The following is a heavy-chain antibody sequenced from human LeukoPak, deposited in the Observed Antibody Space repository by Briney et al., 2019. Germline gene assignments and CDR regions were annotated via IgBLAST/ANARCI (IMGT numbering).Heavy chain of an antibody. Sequence: SETLSLTCAVYGGSFSGYYWSWTRQPPGKGLEWIGEINHSGSTNYNPSLKSRVTISVDTPKNQFSLKLSSVTAADTAVYYCARALWGDILTGVRFDYWGQGTLATVSS. CDR3: ARALWGDILTGVRFDY. D-gene: IGHD3-9*01. CDR2: INHSGST. J-gene: IGHJ4*02. CDR1: GGSFSGYY. V-gene: IGHV4-34*01.